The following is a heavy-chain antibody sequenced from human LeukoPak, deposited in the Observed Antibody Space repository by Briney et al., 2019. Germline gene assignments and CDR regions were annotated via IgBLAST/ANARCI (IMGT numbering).Heavy chain of an antibody. CDR2: ISSSGTTV. V-gene: IGHV3-48*03. Sequence: GGSLRLSCAASGFTFSTFELNWVRQAPGKGLEWVSYISSSGTTVFYADSVKGRFTISRDNAKSALYLQMNSLRAEDTAVYYCTRSPSLGGRYWGFDYWGQGALVTVSS. D-gene: IGHD1-26*01. CDR3: TRSPSLGGRYWGFDY. J-gene: IGHJ4*02. CDR1: GFTFSTFE.